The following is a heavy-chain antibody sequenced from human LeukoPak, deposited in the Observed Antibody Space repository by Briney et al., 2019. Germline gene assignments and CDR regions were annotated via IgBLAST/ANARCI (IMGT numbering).Heavy chain of an antibody. D-gene: IGHD2-2*01. CDR3: VNSYCSSTSCYPFDY. J-gene: IGHJ4*02. Sequence: GGSLRLSCSASGFPFSSYAMHWVRQAPGKGLEDVSAISDSGGSTYYADSVKGRFTISRDNSKNTLYLQMSSLRAEDTAVYYCVNSYCSSTSCYPFDYWGQGTLVTVSS. V-gene: IGHV3-64D*06. CDR2: ISDSGGST. CDR1: GFPFSSYA.